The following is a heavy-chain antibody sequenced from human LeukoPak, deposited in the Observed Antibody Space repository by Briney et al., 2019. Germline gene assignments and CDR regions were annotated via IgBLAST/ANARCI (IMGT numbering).Heavy chain of an antibody. V-gene: IGHV4-59*08. J-gene: IGHJ4*02. D-gene: IGHD3-3*01. CDR2: IYYIGDT. Sequence: NPSKTLSLTGTVSGGAISNSYWGWIRQPPGKGRDGCGYIYYIGDTNYNACLTSRVTTSPETSKNQPSLKLSSVTAADTAVYSCARRRGDFWSDYYAFDYWGQGTLVTISS. CDR3: ARRRGDFWSDYYAFDY. CDR1: GGAISNSY.